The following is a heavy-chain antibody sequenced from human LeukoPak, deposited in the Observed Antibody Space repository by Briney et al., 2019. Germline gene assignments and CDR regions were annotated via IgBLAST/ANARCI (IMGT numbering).Heavy chain of an antibody. CDR1: GFSFSNYG. D-gene: IGHD2-2*01. CDR2: ITSSGEAT. J-gene: IGHJ6*02. Sequence: PGGSLRLSCAASGFSFSNYGMSWVRQAPGKGLEWVSAITSSGEATFYADSVKGRLTVSRDNSKNMLYLQMNRLSAEDTAVYYCAKYCTSSSCYHGSYYGMDVWGQGTTVTVSS. CDR3: AKYCTSSSCYHGSYYGMDV. V-gene: IGHV3-23*01.